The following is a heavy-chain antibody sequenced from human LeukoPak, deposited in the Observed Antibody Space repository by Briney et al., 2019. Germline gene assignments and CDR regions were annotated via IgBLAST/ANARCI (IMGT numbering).Heavy chain of an antibody. Sequence: GGALRLSCAASGFTLSSYLMNWVRQAPGKGREWVANIKQDGSEKYYVDSVKGRFTISRDNTKNSLSLQMNSLRAEDTAVYYCARDTKYASDNWGQGTLVTASS. CDR2: IKQDGSEK. CDR3: ARDTKYASDN. J-gene: IGHJ4*02. CDR1: GFTLSSYL. V-gene: IGHV3-7*01. D-gene: IGHD2-2*01.